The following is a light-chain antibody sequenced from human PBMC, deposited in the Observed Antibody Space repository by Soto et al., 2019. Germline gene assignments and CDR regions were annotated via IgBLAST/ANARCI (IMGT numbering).Light chain of an antibody. Sequence: SYVLTQPPSVSVAPGETARISCEGNNIGDKLVHWYQQRPGQAPVLVMYFDSERPSGIPERFSGSNSGNTATLIITRVEAGDEADYYCQLWDVGSDHYVFGSGTKLTVL. CDR1: NIGDKL. CDR3: QLWDVGSDHYV. V-gene: IGLV3-21*04. CDR2: FDS. J-gene: IGLJ1*01.